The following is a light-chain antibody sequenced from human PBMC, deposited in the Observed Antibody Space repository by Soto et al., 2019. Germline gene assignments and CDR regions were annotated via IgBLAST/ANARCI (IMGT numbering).Light chain of an antibody. J-gene: IGKJ4*01. Sequence: EIVLTQSPGTLSLSPGERVTLSCRASQSVSSSYLAWYQQKPGQAPRLLIYGASSRATGISDRFSGSGSGTDFTLTISRLEPEDFAVYYCQQYGSSPLIFGGGTKVDIK. CDR3: QQYGSSPLI. V-gene: IGKV3-20*01. CDR1: QSVSSSY. CDR2: GAS.